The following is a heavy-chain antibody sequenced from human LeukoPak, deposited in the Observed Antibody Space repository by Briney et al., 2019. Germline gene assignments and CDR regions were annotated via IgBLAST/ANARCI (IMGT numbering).Heavy chain of an antibody. CDR3: ASTEGGAIDY. Sequence: GRSLRHSCAASGFTFSSYGMHGVRQAPGKGLEWVAVISYDGSNKYYADSVKGRFTISRDNSKNTLYLQMNSLRPEDTAVYYCASTEGGAIDYWGQGTLVTVSS. D-gene: IGHD3-16*01. CDR2: ISYDGSNK. V-gene: IGHV3-30*03. J-gene: IGHJ4*02. CDR1: GFTFSSYG.